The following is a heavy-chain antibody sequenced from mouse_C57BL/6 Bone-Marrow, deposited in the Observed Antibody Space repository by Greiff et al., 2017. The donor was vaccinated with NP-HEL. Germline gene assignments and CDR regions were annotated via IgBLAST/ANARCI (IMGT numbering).Heavy chain of an antibody. CDR2: IYPSDGST. V-gene: IGHV1-85*01. CDR3: ARWGYSSGPWFAY. D-gene: IGHD3-2*02. J-gene: IGHJ3*01. CDR1: GYTFTRYD. Sequence: QVQLQQSGPELVKPGASVKLSCKASGYTFTRYDINWVKQRHGQGLEWIGWIYPSDGSTKYNEKFKGKATLTVDTSASTAFMELHSLTSEDSSVYFCARWGYSSGPWFAYWGQGTLVTVSA.